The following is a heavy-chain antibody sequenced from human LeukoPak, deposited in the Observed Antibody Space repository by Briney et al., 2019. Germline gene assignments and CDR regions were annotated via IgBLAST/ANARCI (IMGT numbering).Heavy chain of an antibody. D-gene: IGHD6-13*01. CDR2: INHSGST. CDR3: ARDLPLLYSSSWYTFYYYGMDV. Sequence: SETLSLTCAVYGGSFSGYYWSWIRQPPGKGLEWIGEINHSGSTNYNPSLKSRVTISVDTSKNQFSLKLSSVTAADTAVYYCARDLPLLYSSSWYTFYYYGMDVWDQGTTVTVSS. J-gene: IGHJ6*02. CDR1: GGSFSGYY. V-gene: IGHV4-34*01.